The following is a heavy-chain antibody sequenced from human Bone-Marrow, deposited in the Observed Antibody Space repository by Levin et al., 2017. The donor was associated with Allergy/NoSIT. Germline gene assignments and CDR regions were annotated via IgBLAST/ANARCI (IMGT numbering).Heavy chain of an antibody. CDR2: IHHRGST. D-gene: IGHD6-19*01. CDR1: GDSVSSSSYH. V-gene: IGHV4-39*02. J-gene: IGHJ4*02. CDR3: ARDFIGVPGNFDY. Sequence: SETLSLTCTVSGDSVSSSSYHWGWIRQPPGTGLEWIGSIHHRGSTYYNPSLKSRVTISVDTSRNQFSLRLSSTTAADTAVYYCARDFIGVPGNFDYWGQGTLVTVSS.